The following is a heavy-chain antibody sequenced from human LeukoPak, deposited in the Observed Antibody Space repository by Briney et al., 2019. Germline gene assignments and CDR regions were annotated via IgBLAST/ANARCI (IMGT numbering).Heavy chain of an antibody. CDR2: INHSGST. CDR3: AGTGRWLQFVHFDY. J-gene: IGHJ4*02. Sequence: SETLSLTCAVYGGSFSGYYWSWIRQPPGKGLEWIGEINHSGSTNYNPSLKSRVTISVDTSKNQFSLKLSSVTAADTAVYYCAGTGRWLQFVHFDYWGQGTLVTVSS. CDR1: GGSFSGYY. V-gene: IGHV4-34*01. D-gene: IGHD5-24*01.